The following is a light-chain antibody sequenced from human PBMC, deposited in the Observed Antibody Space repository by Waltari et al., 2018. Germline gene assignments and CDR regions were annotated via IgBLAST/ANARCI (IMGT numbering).Light chain of an antibody. Sequence: SYVLTQPPSVSVAPGQTARISCGGNKIGSKSVHWYQQKPGQAPVLVIYYDDRRPSGVPERFSGSNSGSTAALTISRVEAGDEADYYCHVRDSGTDQVVFGAGTQLTVL. V-gene: IGLV3-21*01. CDR3: HVRDSGTDQVV. CDR2: YDD. CDR1: KIGSKS. J-gene: IGLJ2*01.